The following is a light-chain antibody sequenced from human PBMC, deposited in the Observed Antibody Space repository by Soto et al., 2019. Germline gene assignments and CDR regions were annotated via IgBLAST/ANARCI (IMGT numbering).Light chain of an antibody. CDR3: QQRDDLYT. V-gene: IGKV1-33*01. CDR1: QDIHHY. CDR2: SAV. J-gene: IGKJ2*01. Sequence: DIQMTQSPSSLSASVGDRVTITCQTTQDIHHYLNWYQQKPGKAPELLIFSAVNSEAGVTSRFSGSGSGTEYTLTITNVQPEDIATYFCQQRDDLYTFGQGTKLQIK.